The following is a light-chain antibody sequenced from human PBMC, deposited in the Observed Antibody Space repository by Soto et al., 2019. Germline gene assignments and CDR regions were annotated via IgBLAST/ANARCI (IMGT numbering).Light chain of an antibody. J-gene: IGKJ1*01. Sequence: IQMTQSPSTLSASEGDRVIITCRPSQSVNNRLAWYQQRPGKAPKLLIYLASTLESGVPSRFSGSGAGTEFPLTISSLQPDDSATYYCQHYKESPWTFGQGTKVEIK. CDR2: LAS. CDR3: QHYKESPWT. V-gene: IGKV1-5*03. CDR1: QSVNNR.